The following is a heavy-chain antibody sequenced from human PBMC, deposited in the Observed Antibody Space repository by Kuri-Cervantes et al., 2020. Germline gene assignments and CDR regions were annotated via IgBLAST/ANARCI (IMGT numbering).Heavy chain of an antibody. CDR2: ISGSGGST. V-gene: IGHV3-23*01. CDR1: GFTFSSYA. Sequence: GESLKISCAASGFTFSSYAMSWVRQAPGKGLEWVSAISGSGGSTYYADSVKGRFTISRDNSKNTLYLQMNSLRAEDTAVCYCARVPDYGDYVDYWGQGTLVTVSS. J-gene: IGHJ4*02. D-gene: IGHD4-17*01. CDR3: ARVPDYGDYVDY.